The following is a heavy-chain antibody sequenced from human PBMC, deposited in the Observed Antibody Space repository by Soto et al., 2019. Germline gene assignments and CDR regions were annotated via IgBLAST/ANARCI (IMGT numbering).Heavy chain of an antibody. CDR2: IIPIFPTP. D-gene: IGHD3-22*01. CDR3: ATRPLLPGAP. V-gene: IGHV1-69*12. Sequence: QVQLVQSGAEVKKPGSSVTVSCKASGGTFGNSAISWVRQAPGQGLEWMGGIIPIFPTPDYAQKFQGRVTITADESTSTAYMELTSLRSDDTAVYYCATRPLLPGAPWGQGTMVTVSS. J-gene: IGHJ3*01. CDR1: GGTFGNSA.